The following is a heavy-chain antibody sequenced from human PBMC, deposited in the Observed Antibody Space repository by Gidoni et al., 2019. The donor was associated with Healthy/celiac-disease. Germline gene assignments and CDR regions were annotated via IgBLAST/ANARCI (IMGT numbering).Heavy chain of an antibody. Sequence: QVQLQESGPGLVKPSQTLSLTCTVSGGSISSGSYYWSWIRPPAGKGLEWIGRIYTSGSTNYNPSLKSRVTISVDTSKNQFSLKLSSVTAADTAVYYCAGSYGDYVDENYYGMDVWGQGTTVTVSS. CDR3: AGSYGDYVDENYYGMDV. CDR2: IYTSGST. CDR1: GGSISSGSYY. J-gene: IGHJ6*02. V-gene: IGHV4-61*02. D-gene: IGHD4-17*01.